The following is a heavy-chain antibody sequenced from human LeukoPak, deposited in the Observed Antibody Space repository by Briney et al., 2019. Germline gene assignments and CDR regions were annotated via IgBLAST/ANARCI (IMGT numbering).Heavy chain of an antibody. CDR2: ISSSSRTI. CDR1: GFIFSSYS. CDR3: ARVLRAGSFDY. D-gene: IGHD6-19*01. J-gene: IGHJ4*02. Sequence: GGSLRLSCATSGFIFSSYSMNWVRQAPGKGLEWVSYISSSSRTIYYADSAKGRFTISRDNAKNSLYLQMNSLRAEDTAVYYCARVLRAGSFDYWGQGTLVTVSS. V-gene: IGHV3-48*01.